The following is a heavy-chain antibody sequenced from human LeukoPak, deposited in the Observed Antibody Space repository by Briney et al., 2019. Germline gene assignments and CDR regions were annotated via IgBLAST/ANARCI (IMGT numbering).Heavy chain of an antibody. Sequence: SETLSLTCTVSGGSISSSSYYWGWIRQPPGKGLEWIGSIYYSGSTYYNPSLKSRVTISVDTSKNQFSLKLSSVTAADTAVYYCARDSDYVGVFDYWGQGTLVTVSS. V-gene: IGHV4-39*07. J-gene: IGHJ4*02. CDR3: ARDSDYVGVFDY. D-gene: IGHD4-17*01. CDR1: GGSISSSSYY. CDR2: IYYSGST.